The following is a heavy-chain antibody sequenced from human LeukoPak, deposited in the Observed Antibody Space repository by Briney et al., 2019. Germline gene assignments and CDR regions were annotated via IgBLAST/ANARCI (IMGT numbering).Heavy chain of an antibody. V-gene: IGHV3-66*01. J-gene: IGHJ4*02. CDR3: AGEWELRY. CDR2: IYSGGST. CDR1: GFSVSNNY. Sequence: SGGSLRLSGAAPGFSVSNNYMGWVRQAPGKGLEWVSVIYSGGSTYYGDSVKGRFTVSRDNSKNTLYLQMNSLRAEDTAVYYCAGEWELRYWGQGSLVIVSS. D-gene: IGHD1-26*01.